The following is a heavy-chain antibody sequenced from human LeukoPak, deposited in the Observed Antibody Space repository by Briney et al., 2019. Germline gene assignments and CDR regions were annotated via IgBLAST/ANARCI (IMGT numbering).Heavy chain of an antibody. CDR2: IIPISGTA. Sequence: SVKVSCKASGGTFSSYAISWVRQAPGQGLEWVGGIIPISGTANYAQKFQGRVTITADESTSTAYMELSSLRSEDTAVYYCARDRDGYCSSTSCYGPSYYYYYMDVWGKGTTVTVSS. V-gene: IGHV1-69*13. J-gene: IGHJ6*03. CDR3: ARDRDGYCSSTSCYGPSYYYYYMDV. D-gene: IGHD2-2*01. CDR1: GGTFSSYA.